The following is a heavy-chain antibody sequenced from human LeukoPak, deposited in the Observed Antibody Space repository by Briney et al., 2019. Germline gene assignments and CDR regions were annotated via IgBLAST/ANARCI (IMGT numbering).Heavy chain of an antibody. CDR2: ISSGGSTI. CDR3: ARGRQNSGSYSDAFDI. CDR1: GFTFSSYE. V-gene: IGHV3-48*03. D-gene: IGHD1-26*01. Sequence: GGSLRLSCAASGFTFSSYEMNWVRQAPGKGLEWVSYISSGGSTIYYADSVKGRFTISRDNAKNSLFLQMNSLRAEDTAVYYCARGRQNSGSYSDAFDIWGQGTMVTVSS. J-gene: IGHJ3*02.